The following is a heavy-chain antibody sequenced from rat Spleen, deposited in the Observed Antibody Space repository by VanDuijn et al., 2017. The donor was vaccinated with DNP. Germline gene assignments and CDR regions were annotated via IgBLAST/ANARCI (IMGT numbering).Heavy chain of an antibody. CDR3: ARWYNYFDY. CDR2: ISYSGTT. CDR1: GSSITSNY. V-gene: IGHV3-1*01. Sequence: EVQLQESGPGLVKPSQSLSLTCSVTGSSITSNYWGWIRQFPRNKMEYIGHISYSGTTNYNPSLKSRISITRDTSKNQFFLQLNSVTTEDTATYYCARWYNYFDYWGQGVMVTVSS. D-gene: IGHD1-5*01. J-gene: IGHJ2*01.